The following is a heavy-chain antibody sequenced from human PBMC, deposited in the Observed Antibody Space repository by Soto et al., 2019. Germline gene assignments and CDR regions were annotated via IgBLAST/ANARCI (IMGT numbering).Heavy chain of an antibody. V-gene: IGHV3-21*01. Sequence: VQLVESGGGLVKPGGSLRLSCAASGFTFSSYSMNWVRQAPGKGLEWVSSISSSSSYIYYADSVKGRFTISRDNAKNSLYLKMNSLRAEDTAGYYCARAGTMIVVTKGYYYYGMDVWGQGTTVTVSS. CDR2: ISSSSSYI. D-gene: IGHD3-22*01. CDR1: GFTFSSYS. CDR3: ARAGTMIVVTKGYYYYGMDV. J-gene: IGHJ6*02.